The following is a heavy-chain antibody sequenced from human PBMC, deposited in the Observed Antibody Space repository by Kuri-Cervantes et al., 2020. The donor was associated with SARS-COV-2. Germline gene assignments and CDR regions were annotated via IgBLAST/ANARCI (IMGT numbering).Heavy chain of an antibody. D-gene: IGHD3-10*01. CDR1: GGSISSGSYY. Sequence: LRLSCTVSGGSISSGSYYWSWIRQPAGKGLEWIGRIYTSGSTNYNPSLKSRVTISVDTSKNQFSLKLSSVTAADTAVYYCARRAFGEKGVPNDYWGQGTLVTVSS. CDR3: ARRAFGEKGVPNDY. J-gene: IGHJ4*02. CDR2: IYTSGST. V-gene: IGHV4-61*02.